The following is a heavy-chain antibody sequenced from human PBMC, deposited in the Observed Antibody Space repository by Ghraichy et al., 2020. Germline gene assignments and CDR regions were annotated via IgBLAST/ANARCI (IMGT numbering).Heavy chain of an antibody. Sequence: GESLNISCAASGFTFSDYNMNWVRQAPGKGLEWVSFISSGSTYIYYADSVKGRLTISRDNAQNSLYLQMNSLRVEDTAVYYCARVLPPSGLIDYWGQGTLVTVSS. CDR1: GFTFSDYN. J-gene: IGHJ4*02. CDR2: ISSGSTYI. CDR3: ARVLPPSGLIDY. D-gene: IGHD6-19*01. V-gene: IGHV3-21*01.